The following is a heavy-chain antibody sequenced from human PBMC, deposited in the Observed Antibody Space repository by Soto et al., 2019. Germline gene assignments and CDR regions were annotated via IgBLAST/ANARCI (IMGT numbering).Heavy chain of an antibody. V-gene: IGHV3-23*01. CDR2: IGGSGDST. J-gene: IGHJ4*02. CDR1: GFTFSSYA. Sequence: EVQLLESGGGLVQPGGSLRLSCAASGFTFSSYAMSWVRQAPGKGLEWVSAIGGSGDSTYYADSVKGPFTISRDNSKNTLYLQVNSLRAEDTAVYYCAKVLDASMVVNGYLYWGQGTLVTVSS. D-gene: IGHD5-18*01. CDR3: AKVLDASMVVNGYLY.